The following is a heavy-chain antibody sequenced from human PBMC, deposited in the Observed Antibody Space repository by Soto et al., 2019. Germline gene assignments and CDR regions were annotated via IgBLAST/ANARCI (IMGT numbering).Heavy chain of an antibody. D-gene: IGHD2-15*01. CDR1: GFTFSSYS. Sequence: VQLVESGGGLVQPGGSLRLSCAASGFTFSSYSMNWVRQAPGKGLEWVPYISSSSTIYYADSVKSQFTISRDNAKNSLYLQMYSLRDEDTAVYYCSRDMGSRFYYYGMDVWGQGTTVTVSS. V-gene: IGHV3-48*02. J-gene: IGHJ6*02. CDR3: SRDMGSRFYYYGMDV. CDR2: ISSSSTI.